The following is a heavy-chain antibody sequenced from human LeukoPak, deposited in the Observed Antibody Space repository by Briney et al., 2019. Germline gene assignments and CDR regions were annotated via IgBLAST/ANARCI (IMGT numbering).Heavy chain of an antibody. CDR2: IYTSGST. D-gene: IGHD3-3*01. J-gene: IGHJ6*03. CDR3: ARDAPYDFWSGYAYYMDV. Sequence: SETLSLTCTVSGGSISSYYWSWIRQPAGKGLEWIGRIYTSGSTNYNPSLKSRVTTSVDTSKNQFSLKLSSVTAADTAVYYCARDAPYDFWSGYAYYMDVWGKGTTVTVSS. V-gene: IGHV4-4*07. CDR1: GGSISSYY.